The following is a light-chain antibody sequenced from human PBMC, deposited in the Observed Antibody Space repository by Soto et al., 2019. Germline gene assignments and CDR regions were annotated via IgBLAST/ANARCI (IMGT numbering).Light chain of an antibody. CDR1: QTVRNNY. V-gene: IGKV3D-20*02. Sequence: EFVLTQSPGTLSLSPGERATLSCRASQTVRNNYLAWYQQKPGQAPRLLIYDASSRATGIPDRFSGGGSGTEFTLTISSLQSEDFAVYYCQQYNNWPLEFGQGTKVDIK. J-gene: IGKJ1*01. CDR2: DAS. CDR3: QQYNNWPLE.